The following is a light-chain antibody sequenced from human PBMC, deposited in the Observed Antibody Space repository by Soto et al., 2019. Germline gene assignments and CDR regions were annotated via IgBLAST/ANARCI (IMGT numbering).Light chain of an antibody. Sequence: QSALTQPPSASGSPGQSVTISCTGTSSDVGGYNYVSWYQQHAGQAPKLVIYEVSKRPAGGPDRFSGSKSGNTASLTVSGLQTEDEADYYCNSYAGSNLFYVFGTGTKLTVL. CDR2: EVS. J-gene: IGLJ1*01. CDR3: NSYAGSNLFYV. V-gene: IGLV2-8*01. CDR1: SSDVGGYNY.